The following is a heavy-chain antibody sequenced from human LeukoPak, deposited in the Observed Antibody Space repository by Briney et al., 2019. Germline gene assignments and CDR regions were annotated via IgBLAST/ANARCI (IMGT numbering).Heavy chain of an antibody. D-gene: IGHD2-15*01. CDR2: ISAYNGNT. J-gene: IGHJ4*02. CDR3: ARDRTIGSCSGGSCYFDY. Sequence: ASVKVSCKASGYTFTSYGISWVRQAPGQGLEWMGWISAYNGNTDYAQKLQGRVTMTTDTSTSTAYMELRSLRSDDTAVYYCARDRTIGSCSGGSCYFDYWGQGTLVTVSS. CDR1: GYTFTSYG. V-gene: IGHV1-18*01.